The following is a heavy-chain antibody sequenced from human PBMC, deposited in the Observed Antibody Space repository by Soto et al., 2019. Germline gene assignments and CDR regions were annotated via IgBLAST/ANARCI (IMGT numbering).Heavy chain of an antibody. D-gene: IGHD4-17*01. V-gene: IGHV4-31*03. CDR3: ARPGGYGDYYMDV. CDR1: GVSISSGGYY. CDR2: IYYSGST. J-gene: IGHJ6*03. Sequence: SETLSHTCNVSGVSISSGGYYWSWIRQHPGKGLEWIGYIYYSGSTYYNPSLKSRVTISVDTSKNQFSLKLSSVTAADTAVYYCARPGGYGDYYMDVWGKGTTVTVSS.